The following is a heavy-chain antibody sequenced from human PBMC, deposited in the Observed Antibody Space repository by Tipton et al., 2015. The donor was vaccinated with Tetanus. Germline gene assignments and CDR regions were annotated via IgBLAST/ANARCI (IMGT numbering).Heavy chain of an antibody. J-gene: IGHJ6*02. CDR2: IYYSGTT. CDR1: GGSMNTRTFY. V-gene: IGHV4-61*05. Sequence: LRLSCTVSGGSMNTRTFYWGWIRQSPGKGLEWIGEIYYSGTTNYNPSLKSRVTISTDKSKNQVSLRLNSVTAADTAVYFCARTPDYYYGMDVWGQGTTVTVSS. CDR3: ARTPDYYYGMDV.